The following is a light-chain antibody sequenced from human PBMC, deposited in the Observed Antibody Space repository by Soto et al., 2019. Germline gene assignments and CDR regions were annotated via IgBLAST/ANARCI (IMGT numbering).Light chain of an antibody. CDR1: QGISTT. J-gene: IGKJ5*01. V-gene: IGKV1-13*02. CDR2: DAS. CDR3: QHFNSYPIT. Sequence: ALQLTQSPSSLSASVGDRVTITCRAGQGISTTLAWYQQKPGKVPKRLIYDASSLQSGVPSRFSGSGSGTDFSLTISSLQPEDFATYYCQHFNSYPITCGQGTRLEIK.